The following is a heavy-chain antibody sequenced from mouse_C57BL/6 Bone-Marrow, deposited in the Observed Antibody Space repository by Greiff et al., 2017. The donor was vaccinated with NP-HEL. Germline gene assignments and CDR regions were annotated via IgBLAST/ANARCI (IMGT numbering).Heavy chain of an antibody. CDR1: GYTFTSYW. V-gene: IGHV1-69*01. CDR2: IDPSDSYT. CDR3: ARSLLFLYYYAMDY. Sequence: QVQLQQPGAELVMPGASVKLSCKASGYTFTSYWMHWVKQRPGQGLEWIGEIDPSDSYTNYNQKFKGKSTLTVDKSSSTAYMQLSSLTSEDSAVYYCARSLLFLYYYAMDYWGQGTSVIVSS. J-gene: IGHJ4*01. D-gene: IGHD6-5*01.